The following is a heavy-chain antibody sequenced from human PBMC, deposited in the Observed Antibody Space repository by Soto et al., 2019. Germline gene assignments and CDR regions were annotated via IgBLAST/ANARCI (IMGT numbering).Heavy chain of an antibody. D-gene: IGHD3-10*01. CDR2: ISSSSSYI. J-gene: IGHJ5*02. V-gene: IGHV3-21*01. Sequence: EVQLVESGGGLVKPGGSLRLSCAASGFTFSSYSMNWVHQAPGKGLEWVSSISSSSSYIYYADSVKGRFTISRDNAKNSLYLQMNSLRAEDTAVYYCARSSAQYYYGSGSHWFDPWGRGTLVTVSS. CDR3: ARSSAQYYYGSGSHWFDP. CDR1: GFTFSSYS.